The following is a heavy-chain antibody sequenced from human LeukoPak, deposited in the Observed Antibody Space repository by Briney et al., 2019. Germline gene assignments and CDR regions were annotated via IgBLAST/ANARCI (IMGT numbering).Heavy chain of an antibody. CDR3: ARQSIVLMVYALDY. Sequence: GASVKVSCKASGYTFTSYDINWVRQATGQGLEWMGWMNPNSGNTGYAQKFQGRVTMTRNTSISTAYMELSSLRSEDTAVYYCARQSIVLMVYALDYWGRGTLVTVSS. V-gene: IGHV1-8*01. CDR1: GYTFTSYD. CDR2: MNPNSGNT. J-gene: IGHJ4*02. D-gene: IGHD2-8*01.